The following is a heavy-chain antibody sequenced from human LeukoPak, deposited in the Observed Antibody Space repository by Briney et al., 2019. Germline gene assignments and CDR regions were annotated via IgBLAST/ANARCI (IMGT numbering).Heavy chain of an antibody. V-gene: IGHV3-53*01. Sequence: GGPLRLSCAASGFTVSSNYMSWVRQAPGKGLEWVSVIYSGGTTYYADSVKGRFTISRDNFKNTLYLQMNSLRAEDTAVYYCARGGDSSREYYFDYWGQGTLVTVSS. D-gene: IGHD6-13*01. CDR3: ARGGDSSREYYFDY. J-gene: IGHJ4*02. CDR1: GFTVSSNY. CDR2: IYSGGTT.